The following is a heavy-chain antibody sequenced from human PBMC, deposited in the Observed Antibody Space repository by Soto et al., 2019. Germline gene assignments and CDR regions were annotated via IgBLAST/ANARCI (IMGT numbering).Heavy chain of an antibody. D-gene: IGHD1-1*01. CDR2: INPGGGST. V-gene: IGHV1-46*04. Sequence: QVQLVQSGAEVKKTGASLRLSCKASGYTFTTYYIHWVRQAPGQGLVWMGIINPGGGSTIYAQKLQGRVTLTTDTSTSTVYMELKSLRSEATAVYYCARANTYNRLDYWGQGTLVTVSS. J-gene: IGHJ4*02. CDR3: ARANTYNRLDY. CDR1: GYTFTTYY.